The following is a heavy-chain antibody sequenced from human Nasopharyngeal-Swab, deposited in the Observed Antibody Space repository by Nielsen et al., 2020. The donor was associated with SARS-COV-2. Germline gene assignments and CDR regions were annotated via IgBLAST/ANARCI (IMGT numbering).Heavy chain of an antibody. D-gene: IGHD6-6*01. CDR3: ARVYNSSSWVGLRYYYYYMDV. CDR1: GGSVSSGSYY. Sequence: SETLSLTCTVSGGSVSSGSYYWSWIRQPPGKGLEWIGYIYYSGSTNYNPSLKSRVTISVDTSKNQFSLKLSSVTAADTAVYYCARVYNSSSWVGLRYYYYYMDVWGKGTTVTVSS. V-gene: IGHV4-61*01. CDR2: IYYSGST. J-gene: IGHJ6*03.